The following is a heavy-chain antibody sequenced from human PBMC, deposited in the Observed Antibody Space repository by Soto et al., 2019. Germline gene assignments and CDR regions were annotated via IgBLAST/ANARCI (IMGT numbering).Heavy chain of an antibody. Sequence: PSETLSLTCTVSGGSISSYYWSWIRQPAGKGLEWIGRIYTSGSTNYNPSLKSRVTMSVDTSKNQFSLKLSSVTAADTAVYYCARVLYYDYVWWSYRYGGNWFDPWGQGTLVTVSS. CDR1: GGSISSYY. CDR2: IYTSGST. D-gene: IGHD3-16*02. J-gene: IGHJ5*02. CDR3: ARVLYYDYVWWSYRYGGNWFDP. V-gene: IGHV4-4*07.